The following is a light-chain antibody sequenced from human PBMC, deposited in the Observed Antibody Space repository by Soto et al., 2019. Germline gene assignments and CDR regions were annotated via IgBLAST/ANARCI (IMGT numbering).Light chain of an antibody. CDR3: SSYTSTSTRV. J-gene: IGLJ1*01. Sequence: QSVLTQPACVSGYPGQSITISCNGTSSDVGGYTYVSWYQQKSGKAPNLMIFEVSNRPSGVSHRFSGSRSGNTASLTISGLEADDEADYYCSSYTSTSTRVFGGGTKVTVL. CDR2: EVS. V-gene: IGLV2-14*01. CDR1: SSDVGGYTY.